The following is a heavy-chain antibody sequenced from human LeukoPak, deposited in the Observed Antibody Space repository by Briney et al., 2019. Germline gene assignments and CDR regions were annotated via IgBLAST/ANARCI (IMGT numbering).Heavy chain of an antibody. CDR1: GGSFSGYY. CDR3: ARNDDWFDP. J-gene: IGHJ5*02. CDR2: INHSGST. V-gene: IGHV4-34*01. D-gene: IGHD3-16*01. Sequence: PSETLSLTCAVYGGSFSGYYWSWIRQPPGKGLEWIGEINHSGSTNYNPSLKSRVTISVDTSKNQSSLKLSSVTAADTAVYYCARNDDWFDPWGQGTLVTVSS.